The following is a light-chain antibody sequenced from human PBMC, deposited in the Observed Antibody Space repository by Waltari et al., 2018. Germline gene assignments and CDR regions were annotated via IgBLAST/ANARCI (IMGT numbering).Light chain of an antibody. Sequence: QSGLTQPASASGSPGQSITISCTGTSRDVGNYNLVSWYQQHPGKAPKLLIYEVTKRASGTSDGLSASKSGNTASLTISGLQAQEDEADYYCCSYVGLGTYVFGTGTKVTV. CDR2: EVT. CDR1: SRDVGNYNL. V-gene: IGLV2-23*02. J-gene: IGLJ1*01. CDR3: CSYVGLGTYV.